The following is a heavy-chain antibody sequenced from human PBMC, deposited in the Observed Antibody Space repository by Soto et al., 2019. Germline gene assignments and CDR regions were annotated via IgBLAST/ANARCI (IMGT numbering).Heavy chain of an antibody. Sequence: QVQLQESGPGLVKSSETLSLICFVSGEALGSGQSYWNWIRQAPGKGLEWIGQTFVTGATKSSASLKSRVTRSVDTFKSQISLTLTSVTAADSATYFCARGRSDSAGSSFGRRMDVWGQGTTVTVSS. D-gene: IGHD3-10*01. CDR3: ARGRSDSAGSSFGRRMDV. V-gene: IGHV4-61*01. J-gene: IGHJ6*02. CDR2: TFVTGAT. CDR1: GEALGSGQSY.